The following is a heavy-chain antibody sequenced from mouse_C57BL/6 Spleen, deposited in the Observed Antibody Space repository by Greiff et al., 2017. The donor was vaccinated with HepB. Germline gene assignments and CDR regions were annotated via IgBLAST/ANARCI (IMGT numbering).Heavy chain of an antibody. V-gene: IGHV1-50*01. D-gene: IGHD2-4*01. CDR2: IDPSDSYT. J-gene: IGHJ4*01. CDR1: GYTFTSYW. Sequence: QVQLQQPGAELVKPGASVKLSCKASGYTFTSYWMQWVKQRPGQGLEWIGEIDPSDSYTNYNQKFKGKATLTVDTSSSTAYMQLSSLTSEDSAVSYCASYDYIYAMDYWGQGTSVTVSS. CDR3: ASYDYIYAMDY.